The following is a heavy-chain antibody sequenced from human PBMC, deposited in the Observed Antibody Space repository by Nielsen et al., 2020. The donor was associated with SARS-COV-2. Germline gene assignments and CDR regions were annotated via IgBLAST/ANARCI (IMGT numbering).Heavy chain of an antibody. CDR1: GGSFSGYY. Sequence: SETLSLTCAVYGGSFSGYYWSWIRQPPGKGLEWIGEINHSGSTNYNPSLKSRVTISVDTSKNQFSLKLSSVTAADTAVYYCARGYDYWGQGTLVTVSS. V-gene: IGHV4-34*01. CDR3: ARGYDY. CDR2: INHSGST. J-gene: IGHJ4*02.